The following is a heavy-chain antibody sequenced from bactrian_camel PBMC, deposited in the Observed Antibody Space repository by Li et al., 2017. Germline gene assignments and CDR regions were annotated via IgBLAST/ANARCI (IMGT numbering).Heavy chain of an antibody. CDR2: IFTAGGST. CDR3: ALGAVGTGSTT. Sequence: HVQLVESGGGSVQPGGSLRLSCAVSGYIYSTYCMGWFRQAPGKEREGVAVIFTAGGSTHYADSVKGRFTISRDNAKNTLYLQMNSLKTEDTAVYYCALGAVGTGSTTRGQGTQVTVS. V-gene: IGHV3S54*01. D-gene: IGHD7*01. CDR1: GYIYSTYC. J-gene: IGHJ4*01.